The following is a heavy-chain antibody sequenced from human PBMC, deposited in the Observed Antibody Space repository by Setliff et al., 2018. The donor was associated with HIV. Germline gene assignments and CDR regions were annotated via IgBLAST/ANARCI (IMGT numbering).Heavy chain of an antibody. CDR3: ARARGSTLYKNTFDS. CDR1: GGSISSYY. D-gene: IGHD3-16*01. J-gene: IGHJ4*02. Sequence: PSETLSLTCTVSGGSISSYYWSWIRQPPEKGLEWIGYIYDRGGTNYNPSLKSRVTILVDTSKNQFSLRLSSVTAADTAVYHCARARGSTLYKNTFDSWGQGTLVTVSS. CDR2: IYDRGGT. V-gene: IGHV4-59*08.